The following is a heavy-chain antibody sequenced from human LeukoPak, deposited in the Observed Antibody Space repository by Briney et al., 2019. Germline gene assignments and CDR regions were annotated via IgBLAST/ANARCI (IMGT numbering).Heavy chain of an antibody. V-gene: IGHV3-9*01. J-gene: IGHJ4*02. CDR2: ISWNSGSI. Sequence: GGSLRLSCAASGFTFDDYAMHWVRQAPGKGLEWVSGISWNSGSIGYADSVKGRFTISRDNAKNSLYLQMNSLRAEDTALYYCAKAPRGDYKDPYYLDYWGQGTLVTVSS. CDR1: GFTFDDYA. D-gene: IGHD4-17*01. CDR3: AKAPRGDYKDPYYLDY.